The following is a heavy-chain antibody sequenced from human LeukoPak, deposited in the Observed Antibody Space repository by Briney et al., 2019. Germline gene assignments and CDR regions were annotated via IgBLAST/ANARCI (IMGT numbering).Heavy chain of an antibody. D-gene: IGHD3-22*01. J-gene: IGHJ4*02. CDR2: MNPNSGNT. V-gene: IGHV1-8*01. CDR3: ARRLTYYYDSSGFYFDY. Sequence: ASVKVSCKASGYTFTSYDINWVRQATGQGLGWMGWMNPNSGNTGYAQKFQGRVTMTRNTSISTAYMELSSLRSEDTAVYYCARRLTYYYDSSGFYFDYWGQGTLVTVSS. CDR1: GYTFTSYD.